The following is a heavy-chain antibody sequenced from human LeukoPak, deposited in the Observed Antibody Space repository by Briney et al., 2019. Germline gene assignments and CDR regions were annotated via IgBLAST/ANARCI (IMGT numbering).Heavy chain of an antibody. CDR2: IYTSGST. CDR3: ARAWGCSGGSCPSDY. Sequence: SETLSLTCTVSGGSISSYYWSWIRQPAGKGLEWIGRIYTSGSTNYNPSLKSRVTISVDTSKNQFSLRLSSVTAADTAVYYCARAWGCSGGSCPSDYWGQGTLVTVSS. J-gene: IGHJ4*02. D-gene: IGHD2-15*01. CDR1: GGSISSYY. V-gene: IGHV4-4*07.